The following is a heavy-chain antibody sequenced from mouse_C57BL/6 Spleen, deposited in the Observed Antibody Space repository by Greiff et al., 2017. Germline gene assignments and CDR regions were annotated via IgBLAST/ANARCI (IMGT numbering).Heavy chain of an antibody. CDR3: ARGGYYDYERGYYFDY. J-gene: IGHJ2*01. V-gene: IGHV1-82*01. D-gene: IGHD2-4*01. Sequence: QVQLKESGPELVKPGASVKISCKASGYAFSSSWMNWVKQRPGKGLEWIGRIYPGDGDTNYNGKFKGKATLTADKSSSTAYMQLSSLTSEDSAVYFCARGGYYDYERGYYFDYWGQGTTLTVSS. CDR2: IYPGDGDT. CDR1: GYAFSSSW.